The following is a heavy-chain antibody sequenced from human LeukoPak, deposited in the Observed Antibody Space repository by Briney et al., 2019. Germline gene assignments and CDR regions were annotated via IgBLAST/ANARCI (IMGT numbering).Heavy chain of an antibody. J-gene: IGHJ4*02. D-gene: IGHD6-19*01. CDR2: IWSDGSRT. Sequence: GRSLRLSCAASGFTFRTYGMHWVRQAPGKGLEWVAVIWSDGSRTYYADSVKGRFTISRDNPENTLYLQMNSLRAEDTAVYYCTKAGIAVPATPDYWGQGTLVTVSS. CDR3: TKAGIAVPATPDY. V-gene: IGHV3-33*03. CDR1: GFTFRTYG.